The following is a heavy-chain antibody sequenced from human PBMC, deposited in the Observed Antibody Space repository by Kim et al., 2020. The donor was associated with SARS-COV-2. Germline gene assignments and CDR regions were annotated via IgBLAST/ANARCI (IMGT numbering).Heavy chain of an antibody. CDR2: VTHSGAT. V-gene: IGHV4-34*01. D-gene: IGHD3-3*01. CDR3: ARGRAGVVPSPVLGLGPYYEYLALDV. Sequence: SETLSLTCAVYVGSFSGYHWTWVRQSPGKGLEWIGDVTHSGATKYSPSLKSRVAISVDTSKNQFSLKVRSVTAADTAVYFCARGRAGVVPSPVLGLGPYYEYLALDVWGQGTTVSVSS. CDR1: VGSFSGYH. J-gene: IGHJ6*02.